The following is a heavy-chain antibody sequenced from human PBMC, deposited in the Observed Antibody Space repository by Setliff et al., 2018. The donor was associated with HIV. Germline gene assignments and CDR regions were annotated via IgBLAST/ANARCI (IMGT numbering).Heavy chain of an antibody. CDR3: ARDYLHVFDI. Sequence: WASVKVSCKASGYTFTDYYIHWVRQAPGQGLEWMGWINSASGGTNYAQNFQGRVTVTRDTSINTAYVELNSLKSDDTAVYYCARDYLHVFDIWGQGTMVTVS. CDR1: GYTFTDYY. V-gene: IGHV1-2*02. J-gene: IGHJ3*02. CDR2: INSASGGT.